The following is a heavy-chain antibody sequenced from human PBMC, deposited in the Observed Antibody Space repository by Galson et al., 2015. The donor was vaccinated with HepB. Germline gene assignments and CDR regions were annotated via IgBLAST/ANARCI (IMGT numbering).Heavy chain of an antibody. J-gene: IGHJ6*02. Sequence: CAISGDSVSNNNAAWYWIRQSPSRGLEWLGRTYYRAKWYSDYAVSVRGRITIHPDTSNNHFSLQLNSVTPEDTAVYYCARVPGTSYYYGMDVWRQGTTVTVSS. CDR3: ARVPGTSYYYGMDV. V-gene: IGHV6-1*01. CDR2: TYYRAKWYS. CDR1: GDSVSNNNAA. D-gene: IGHD1-1*01.